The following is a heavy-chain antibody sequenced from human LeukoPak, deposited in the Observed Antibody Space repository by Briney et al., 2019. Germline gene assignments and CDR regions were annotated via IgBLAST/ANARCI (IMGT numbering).Heavy chain of an antibody. CDR2: ISSNGDST. Sequence: GGSLRLSCSASGFTFSSYAMHWVRQAPGKGLEYVSAISSNGDSTYYADSVKGGFTISRDNSKNTLYPQMSSLRAEDTAVYYCVKLQLERRGPLFDPWGQGTLVTVSS. J-gene: IGHJ5*02. CDR1: GFTFSSYA. CDR3: VKLQLERRGPLFDP. V-gene: IGHV3-64D*09. D-gene: IGHD1-1*01.